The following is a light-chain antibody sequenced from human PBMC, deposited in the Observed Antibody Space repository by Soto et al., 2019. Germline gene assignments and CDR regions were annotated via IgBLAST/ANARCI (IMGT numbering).Light chain of an antibody. V-gene: IGKV1-5*03. Sequence: IQVRESPCVLSASVGERGSISLRASQRISSWLAWFQQKPGKAPNLLIYTASSLKSGVPSRFSGSGSGTEFTLTISSLQPDDLATYYCQQYNSYPWTFGQGTKVDIK. CDR3: QQYNSYPWT. J-gene: IGKJ1*01. CDR1: QRISSW. CDR2: TAS.